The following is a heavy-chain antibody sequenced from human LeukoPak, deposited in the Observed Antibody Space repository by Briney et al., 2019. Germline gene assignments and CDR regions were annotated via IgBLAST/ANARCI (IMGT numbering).Heavy chain of an antibody. V-gene: IGHV3-66*02. CDR3: ARVRPPGYYDSSHYNFDY. Sequence: SGGSLRLSCAASGFIVSSNYMSWVRQAAGKGLEWVSVIYSGGSTYYADSVKGRFTISRDNSKNTLYLQMNSLRAEETAVYYCARVRPPGYYDSSHYNFDYWGQGTLVTVSS. J-gene: IGHJ4*02. D-gene: IGHD3-22*01. CDR1: GFIVSSNY. CDR2: IYSGGST.